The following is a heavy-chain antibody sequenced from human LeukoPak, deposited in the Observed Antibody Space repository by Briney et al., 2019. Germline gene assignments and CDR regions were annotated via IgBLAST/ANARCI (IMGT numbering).Heavy chain of an antibody. J-gene: IGHJ4*02. Sequence: GGSLRLSCAASGFSVSNNYMSWVRQAPGKGLEWVSLIYSGGDKRYADSVKGRFTISRDNAKNSLYLQMHSLRAEDTAVYYCATEGAHHELGPVPQHFDYWGQGTLVTVSS. V-gene: IGHV3-53*01. CDR2: IYSGGDK. D-gene: IGHD1-26*01. CDR1: GFSVSNNY. CDR3: ATEGAHHELGPVPQHFDY.